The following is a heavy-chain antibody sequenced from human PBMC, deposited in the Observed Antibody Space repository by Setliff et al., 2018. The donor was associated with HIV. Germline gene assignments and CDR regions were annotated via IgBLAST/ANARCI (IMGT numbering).Heavy chain of an antibody. V-gene: IGHV4-38-2*01. J-gene: IGHJ5*02. CDR3: SRLTRSSSNSYKGRFDP. D-gene: IGHD2-15*01. Sequence: LSLTCAVSGYSISSGYYWGWIRQPPGKGLEWIGSIYYSGTAYYNPSLKSRLIISVDTSKNQFSLNLSSVSAADTAVYFCSRLTRSSSNSYKGRFDPWGQGTLVTVSS. CDR2: IYYSGTA. CDR1: GYSISSGYY.